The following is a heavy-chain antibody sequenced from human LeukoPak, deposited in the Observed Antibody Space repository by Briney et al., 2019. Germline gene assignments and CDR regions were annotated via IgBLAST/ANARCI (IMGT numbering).Heavy chain of an antibody. CDR2: ISSSGSTI. CDR1: GFTFSSYE. D-gene: IGHD2/OR15-2a*01. CDR3: ARGFYGFDY. Sequence: GGSLRLSCAASGFTFSSYEMNWVRQAPAKGLEWVSNISSSGSTIYYADSVKGRFTISRDNAKNSLYLQMNSLRAEDTAVYYCARGFYGFDYWGQGTLVTVSS. V-gene: IGHV3-48*03. J-gene: IGHJ4*02.